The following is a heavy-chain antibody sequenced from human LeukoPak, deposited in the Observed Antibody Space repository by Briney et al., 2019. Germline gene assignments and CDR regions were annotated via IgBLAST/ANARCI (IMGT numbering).Heavy chain of an antibody. Sequence: ASVKVSCKASGYTFTRYYMHWVRQAPGQGLEWMGWINPNNGGTNYAQKFQGRVTMTRDTSISTAYMELRSLRSDDTAVYYCARGQRTYYYQTYYYYYMDVWGKGTTVTVSS. V-gene: IGHV1-2*02. CDR2: INPNNGGT. D-gene: IGHD3-10*01. J-gene: IGHJ6*03. CDR3: ARGQRTYYYQTYYYYYMDV. CDR1: GYTFTRYY.